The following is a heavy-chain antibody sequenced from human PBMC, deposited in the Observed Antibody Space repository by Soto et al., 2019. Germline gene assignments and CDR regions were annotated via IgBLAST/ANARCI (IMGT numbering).Heavy chain of an antibody. CDR1: GFTFSSYG. D-gene: IGHD6-19*01. J-gene: IGHJ4*02. Sequence: QVQLVESGGGVVQPGRSLRLSCAASGFTFSSYGMHWVRQAPGKGLEWVAGISYDGSNKYYADSVKGRFTISRDNSKNTLYLQMNSLRAEDTAVYYCANERDPGIAVAGTDYWGQGTLVNVSS. CDR3: ANERDPGIAVAGTDY. V-gene: IGHV3-30*18. CDR2: ISYDGSNK.